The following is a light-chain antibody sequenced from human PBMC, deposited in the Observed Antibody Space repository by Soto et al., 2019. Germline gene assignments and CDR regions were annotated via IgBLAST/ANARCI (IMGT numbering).Light chain of an antibody. Sequence: EIVLTQSPGTLSLSPGERATLSCRASQSVSSSYLAWYQQKPGQAPRLLIYGASSRATGIPDTFSGSGSGTDFTLTISSLQSEDFAVYYCQQYYDWPWTFGQGTKV. J-gene: IGKJ1*01. CDR1: QSVSSSY. V-gene: IGKV3-20*01. CDR2: GAS. CDR3: QQYYDWPWT.